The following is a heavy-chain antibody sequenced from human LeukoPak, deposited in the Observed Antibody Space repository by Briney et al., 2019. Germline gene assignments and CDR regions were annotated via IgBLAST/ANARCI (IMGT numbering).Heavy chain of an antibody. D-gene: IGHD1-7*01. Sequence: GGSLRLSCAAFGFTASSKYMSWVRQAPGKGLEWVSVIYSGGSTFYADSVKGRFTISRDNSKNTVYLQMNSLRDADTAVYYCARDTGTNNWNLHFDLWGRGTLVTVSS. J-gene: IGHJ2*01. V-gene: IGHV3-66*01. CDR2: IYSGGST. CDR1: GFTASSKY. CDR3: ARDTGTNNWNLHFDL.